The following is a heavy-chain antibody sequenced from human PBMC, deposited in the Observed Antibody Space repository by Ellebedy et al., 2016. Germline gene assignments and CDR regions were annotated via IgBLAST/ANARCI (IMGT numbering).Heavy chain of an antibody. J-gene: IGHJ4*01. Sequence: GESLKISCAASGLTFSNYWMHWVRQVPGKGLVWVSRISSDGTDINYADSVRGRFTISRDNAKDTLYLQMNSLRAEDTAVYYCARSGPPDHWGQGSLVTVSS. CDR2: ISSDGTDI. V-gene: IGHV3-74*01. CDR3: ARSGPPDH. CDR1: GLTFSNYW.